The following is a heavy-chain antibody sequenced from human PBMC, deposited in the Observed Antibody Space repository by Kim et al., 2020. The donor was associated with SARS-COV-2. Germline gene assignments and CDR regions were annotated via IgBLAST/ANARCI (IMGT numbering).Heavy chain of an antibody. J-gene: IGHJ4*02. Sequence: KNSYVDSVKARFTISRDNSKNTVYLQMNSRRAEDSAVYYCARDSLGTIDYWGQGTLVTVSS. CDR3: ARDSLGTIDY. D-gene: IGHD7-27*01. CDR2: KN. V-gene: IGHV3-30*03.